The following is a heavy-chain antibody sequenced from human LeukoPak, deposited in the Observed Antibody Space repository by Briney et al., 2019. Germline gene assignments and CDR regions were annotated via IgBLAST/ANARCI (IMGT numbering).Heavy chain of an antibody. CDR2: IFASGST. J-gene: IGHJ6*04. CDR3: ARHSAMDV. D-gene: IGHD3-10*01. Sequence: KSSETLSLTCTVSGGSISSYYWSWIRQPAGKGLEWIGRIFASGSTNSNPSLKSRVTMSVDTSKNQFSLNLSSVTAADTAVYYCARHSAMDVWGKGTTVTVSS. CDR1: GGSISSYY. V-gene: IGHV4-4*07.